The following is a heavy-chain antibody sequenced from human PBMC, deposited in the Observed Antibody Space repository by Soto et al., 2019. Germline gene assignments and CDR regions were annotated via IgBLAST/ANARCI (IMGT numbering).Heavy chain of an antibody. CDR2: ITDNSRCR. V-gene: IGHV3-21*01. D-gene: IGHD6-13*01. CDR3: ARDRQLVQVWFDP. J-gene: IGHJ5*02. CDR1: GFTFSNYN. Sequence: SGESLKISCAASGFTFSNYNMNWVRQSPGKGLEWVSSITDNSRCRYYADSVKGRFTISRDNAKNSLYLQMNSLRAEDTAVYYCARDRQLVQVWFDPWGQGSLVTVSS.